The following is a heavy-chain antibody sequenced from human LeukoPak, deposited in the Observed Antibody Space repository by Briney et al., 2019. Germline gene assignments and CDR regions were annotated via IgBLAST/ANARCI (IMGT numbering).Heavy chain of an antibody. J-gene: IGHJ3*02. Sequence: PGGSLRLSCAASGFTFSSYSMNWVRQAPGKGLEWVSSISASSSYIYYRDSVKGRFTISRDNAKNSLYLQMNSLRAEDTAVYYCARVPGWLALRDAFDIWGQGTMVTVSS. D-gene: IGHD6-19*01. CDR2: ISASSSYI. CDR3: ARVPGWLALRDAFDI. CDR1: GFTFSSYS. V-gene: IGHV3-21*01.